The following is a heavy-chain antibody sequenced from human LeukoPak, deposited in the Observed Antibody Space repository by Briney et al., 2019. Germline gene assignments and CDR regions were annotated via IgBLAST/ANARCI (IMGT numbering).Heavy chain of an antibody. V-gene: IGHV3-23*01. J-gene: IGHJ5*02. Sequence: PGWSLRLSCAASGFTFSSYALSWVRPAPGKGLEWVSTISGSGGSTYYADSVKGRFTISRDNAKNSLYLQMNSLRAEDTAVYYCARGSDITMVRGVPGTRWFDPWGQGTLVTVSS. CDR2: ISGSGGST. D-gene: IGHD3-10*01. CDR1: GFTFSSYA. CDR3: ARGSDITMVRGVPGTRWFDP.